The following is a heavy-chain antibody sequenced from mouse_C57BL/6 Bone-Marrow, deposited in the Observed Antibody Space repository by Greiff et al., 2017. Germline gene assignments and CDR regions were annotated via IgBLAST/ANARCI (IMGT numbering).Heavy chain of an antibody. CDR3: ARSARAWFAY. CDR1: GYTFTSYW. Sequence: VQLQQPGAELVMPGASVKLSCKASGYTFTSYWMHWVKQRPGQGLEWIGEIDPSDSYTNYNQKLKGKSTLTVDKSSSTAYMQLSSLTSEESAVYYCARSARAWFAYWGQGTLVTVSA. J-gene: IGHJ3*01. V-gene: IGHV1-69*01. CDR2: IDPSDSYT.